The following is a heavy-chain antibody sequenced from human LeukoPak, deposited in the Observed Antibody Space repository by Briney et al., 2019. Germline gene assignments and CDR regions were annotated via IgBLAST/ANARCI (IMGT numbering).Heavy chain of an antibody. Sequence: SETLSLTCTVSGGSISSSSYYWGWIRQPPGKGLEWIGRIYTSGSTNYNPSLKSRVTMSVDTSKNQFSLKLSSVTAADAAVYYCASSLSGSYSDWGQGTLVTVSS. J-gene: IGHJ4*02. CDR3: ASSLSGSYSD. CDR2: IYTSGST. D-gene: IGHD1-26*01. V-gene: IGHV4-39*07. CDR1: GGSISSSSYY.